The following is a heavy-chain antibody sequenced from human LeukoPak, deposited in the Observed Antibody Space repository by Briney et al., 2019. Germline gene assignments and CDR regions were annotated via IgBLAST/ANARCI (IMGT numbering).Heavy chain of an antibody. CDR1: GFTVSSSY. Sequence: GGSLRLSCAASGFTVSSSYMTWVRQAPGKGLEWVSVIYSGGSTHYAGSVKGRFTISRGNSKNTVYLQMNSLRAEDTAVYHCARAPYSSSWYFDYWGQGTLVTVSS. V-gene: IGHV3-66*01. J-gene: IGHJ4*02. CDR2: IYSGGST. D-gene: IGHD6-13*01. CDR3: ARAPYSSSWYFDY.